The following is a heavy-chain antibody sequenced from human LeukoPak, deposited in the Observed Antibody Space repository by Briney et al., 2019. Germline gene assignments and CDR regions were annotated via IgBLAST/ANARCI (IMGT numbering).Heavy chain of an antibody. Sequence: ASVKVSCKASGYTFTDYYMHWVRQAPGQGLEWMGWINPNSGGTNYAQKFQDRVTMTRDTSINTVYMQLSRLRSDDTAVYYCATGAASYYGDWGQGTLVTVSS. D-gene: IGHD1-26*01. CDR3: ATGAASYYGD. CDR2: INPNSGGT. J-gene: IGHJ4*02. CDR1: GYTFTDYY. V-gene: IGHV1-2*02.